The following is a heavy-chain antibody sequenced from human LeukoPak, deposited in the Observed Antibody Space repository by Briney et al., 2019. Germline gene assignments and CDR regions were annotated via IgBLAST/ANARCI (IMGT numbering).Heavy chain of an antibody. J-gene: IGHJ5*02. Sequence: GGSLRLSCAASGFTFSSYEMNWVRQAPGKGLEWVSYISSSGSTIYYADSVKGRFTISRDNARNSMYLQMNSLRAEYTAVYYCARDNSEGQWLVGNWFDPWGQGSLVTVSS. CDR1: GFTFSSYE. V-gene: IGHV3-48*03. CDR3: ARDNSEGQWLVGNWFDP. D-gene: IGHD6-19*01. CDR2: ISSSGSTI.